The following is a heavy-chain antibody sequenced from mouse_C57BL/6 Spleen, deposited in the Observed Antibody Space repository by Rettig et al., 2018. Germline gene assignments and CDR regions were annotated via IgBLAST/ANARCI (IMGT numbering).Heavy chain of an antibody. D-gene: IGHD2-10*01. CDR3: ARGAYYGSYPDY. V-gene: IGHV1-22*01. Sequence: EVQLQQSGPELVKPGASVKMSCKASGYTFTDYNMHWVKQSHGKSLEWIGYINPNNGGTSYNQKFKGKVTLTVNKSSSTAYMELRSLTSEDSAVYYCARGAYYGSYPDYWGQGTTLTVSS. CDR2: INPNNGGT. J-gene: IGHJ2*01. CDR1: GYTFTDYN.